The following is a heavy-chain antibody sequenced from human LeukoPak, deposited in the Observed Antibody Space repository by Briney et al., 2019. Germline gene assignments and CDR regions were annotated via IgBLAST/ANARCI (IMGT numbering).Heavy chain of an antibody. V-gene: IGHV3-53*01. CDR3: ARAIQSQLLKGYFDY. D-gene: IGHD2-2*01. Sequence: GGSLRLSCAVSGFTVSSNYMSWVRQAPGKGLEWISVIYSGGSAYYADFLKGRFTISRDNSKNTLYLQMNSLRAGDTAVYYCARAIQSQLLKGYFDYWGQGTLVTVFS. CDR2: IYSGGSA. CDR1: GFTVSSNY. J-gene: IGHJ4*02.